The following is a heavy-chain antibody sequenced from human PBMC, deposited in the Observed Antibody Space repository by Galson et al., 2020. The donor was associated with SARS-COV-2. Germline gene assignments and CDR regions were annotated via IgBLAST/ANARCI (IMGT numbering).Heavy chain of an antibody. CDR2: INHSGST. CDR3: ARDVGGTENYYYGMDV. Sequence: SETLSLTCAVYGGSFSGYYWSWIRQPPGKGLEWIGEINHSGSTNYNPSLKSRVTISVDTSKTQFSLKLSSVTAADTAVYYCARDVGGTENYYYGMDVWGQGTTVTVSS. V-gene: IGHV4-34*01. D-gene: IGHD1-26*01. CDR1: GGSFSGYY. J-gene: IGHJ6*02.